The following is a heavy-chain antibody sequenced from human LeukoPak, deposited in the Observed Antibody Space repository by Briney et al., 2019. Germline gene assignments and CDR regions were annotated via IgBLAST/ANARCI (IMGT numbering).Heavy chain of an antibody. CDR1: GFTFSSYG. V-gene: IGHV3-30*02. Sequence: AGGSLRLSCAASGFTFSSYGMHWVRQAPGKGLEWVAFIRYDGSNKYYADSVKGRFTISRDNSKNTLYLQMNSPRAEDTAVYYCAKMESIAVAGDAFDIWGQGTMVTVSS. D-gene: IGHD6-19*01. CDR2: IRYDGSNK. CDR3: AKMESIAVAGDAFDI. J-gene: IGHJ3*02.